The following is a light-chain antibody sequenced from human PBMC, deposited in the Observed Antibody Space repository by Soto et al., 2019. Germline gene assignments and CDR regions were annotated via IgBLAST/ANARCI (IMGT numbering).Light chain of an antibody. CDR2: GAS. V-gene: IGKV1-5*01. Sequence: DLQMTQSPSTLSAFVGDRVTFTCRASQSIGTDLAWYQQKPGRAPKLLIYGASNLESAVPPRFRGSGSGTQFTLTISSLQPDDSATYYCHQYKSYMYTFGQGTKLEIK. CDR1: QSIGTD. CDR3: HQYKSYMYT. J-gene: IGKJ2*01.